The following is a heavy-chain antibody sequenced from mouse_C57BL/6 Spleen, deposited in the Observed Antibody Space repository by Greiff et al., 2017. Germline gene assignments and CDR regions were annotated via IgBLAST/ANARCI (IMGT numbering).Heavy chain of an antibody. D-gene: IGHD1-1*01. CDR1: GYTFTSYW. CDR2: IDPSDSYT. Sequence: QVHVKQPGAELVRPGTSVKLSCKASGYTFTSYWMHWVKQRPGQGLEWIGVIDPSDSYTNYNQKFKGKATLTVDTSSSTAYMQLSSLTSEDSAVYYCASQGLLFDYWGQGTTLTVSS. J-gene: IGHJ2*01. V-gene: IGHV1-59*01. CDR3: ASQGLLFDY.